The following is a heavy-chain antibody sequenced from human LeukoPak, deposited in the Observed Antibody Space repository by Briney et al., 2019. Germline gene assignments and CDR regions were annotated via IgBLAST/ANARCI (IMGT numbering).Heavy chain of an antibody. CDR2: ISSSSSYI. V-gene: IGHV3-21*01. D-gene: IGHD2-15*01. Sequence: PGGSLRLSXAASGFTFSSYSMNWVRQAPGKGLEWVSSISSSSSYIYYADSVKGRFTVSRDNAKNSLYLQMNSLRAEDTAVYYCARDRPIVVVVAATRLGAFDIWGQGTMVTVSS. CDR1: GFTFSSYS. J-gene: IGHJ3*02. CDR3: ARDRPIVVVVAATRLGAFDI.